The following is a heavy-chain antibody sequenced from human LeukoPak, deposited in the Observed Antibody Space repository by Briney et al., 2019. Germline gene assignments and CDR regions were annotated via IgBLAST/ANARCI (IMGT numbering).Heavy chain of an antibody. V-gene: IGHV1-18*01. CDR2: ISAYNGNT. CDR3: ARGRVDDAFDI. CDR1: GYTPTSHA. J-gene: IGHJ3*02. Sequence: SVNPSCKLSGYTPTSHAISSVRQTPGQGLEWMGWISAYNGNTNYAQKLQGRVTMTTDTSTSTAYMELRSLRSDDTAVYYCARGRVDDAFDIWGQGTMVTVSS.